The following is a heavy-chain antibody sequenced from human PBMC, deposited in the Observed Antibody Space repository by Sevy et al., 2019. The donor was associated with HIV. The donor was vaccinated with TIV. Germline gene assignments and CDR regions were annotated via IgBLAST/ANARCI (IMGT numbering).Heavy chain of an antibody. J-gene: IGHJ4*02. CDR3: TTDESSSWYEYYFDY. V-gene: IGHV3-15*01. D-gene: IGHD6-13*01. CDR1: GFTFSNAW. CDR2: IKSKTYGGTT. Sequence: GGSLRLSCAASGFTFSNAWMIWVRQAPGKGLEWVGRIKSKTYGGTTDYAAPVKGRFTISSNDSKNRLYLQMNGLKTADTAVSYCTTDESSSWYEYYFDYWGQGTLVTVSS.